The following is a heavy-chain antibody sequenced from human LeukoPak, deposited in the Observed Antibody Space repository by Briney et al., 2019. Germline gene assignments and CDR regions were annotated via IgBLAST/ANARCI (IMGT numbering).Heavy chain of an antibody. CDR3: ARRMLVNAFDI. J-gene: IGHJ3*02. CDR2: IYYSGST. Sequence: PSETLSLTCTVSGGSISSSSYYWGWIRQPPGKGLEWIGRIYYSGSTYYNPSLKSRFTISVDTSKNQFSLKLSSVTAADTAVYYCARRMLVNAFDIWGQGTMVTVSS. CDR1: GGSISSSSYY. D-gene: IGHD2-21*01. V-gene: IGHV4-39*01.